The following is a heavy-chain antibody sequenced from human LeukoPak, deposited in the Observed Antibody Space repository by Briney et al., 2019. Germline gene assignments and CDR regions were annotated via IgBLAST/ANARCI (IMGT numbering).Heavy chain of an antibody. Sequence: SETLSLTCTVSGGSISSSSYYWGRHRQPPGKGLEWIVRIDYSSSTYYNPSLKSRVTITVDTSKNQCSLKLSSVTAADTAVYYCARRPQSYIDVWGKGTTVTVSS. CDR2: IDYSSST. CDR1: GGSISSSSYY. J-gene: IGHJ6*03. V-gene: IGHV4-39*01. CDR3: ARRPQSYIDV.